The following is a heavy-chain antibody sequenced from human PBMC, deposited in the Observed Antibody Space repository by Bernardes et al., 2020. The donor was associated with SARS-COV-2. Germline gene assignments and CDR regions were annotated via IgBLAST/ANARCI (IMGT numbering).Heavy chain of an antibody. CDR3: ARDLGYCTNGVCSP. CDR2: INTDGSST. V-gene: IGHV3-74*01. CDR1: GFTFSSAW. Sequence: GGPLRLSCAASGFTFSSAWMHWVRKIPGKGLVWVSRINTDGSSTSYADSVKGRFTISRDNAKNTLFLQMNSLRAEDTAMYYCARDLGYCTNGVCSPWGQGTLVTVSS. J-gene: IGHJ5*02. D-gene: IGHD2-8*01.